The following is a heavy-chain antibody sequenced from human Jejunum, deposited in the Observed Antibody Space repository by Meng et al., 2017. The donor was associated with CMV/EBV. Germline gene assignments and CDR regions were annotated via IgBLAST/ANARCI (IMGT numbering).Heavy chain of an antibody. CDR3: VRGGDYLDELDY. CDR2: VKSKTDGETT. Sequence: SGFTFANAWMNWVRQAPGKGPEWVGRVKSKTDGETTGYAAAVKGRFTISRDDSINTVYLQMTSLKTEDTAVYYCVRGGDYLDELDYWGQGTLVTVSS. J-gene: IGHJ4*02. D-gene: IGHD3-10*01. V-gene: IGHV3-15*01. CDR1: GFTFANAW.